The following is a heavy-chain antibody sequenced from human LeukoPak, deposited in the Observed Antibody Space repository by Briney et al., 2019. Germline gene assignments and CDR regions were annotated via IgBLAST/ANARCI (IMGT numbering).Heavy chain of an antibody. CDR2: IKSKANNYAT. CDR3: TKSSGSYSFDY. V-gene: IGHV3-73*01. CDR1: GFTFSGSA. Sequence: GGSLRLSCAASGFTFSGSAMHWVRQASGKGLEWVCRIKSKANNYATVYAASVKGRFTISRDDSKNTAYLQMNSLKTEDTAVYYCTKSSGSYSFDYWGQGTLVTVSS. J-gene: IGHJ4*02. D-gene: IGHD1-26*01.